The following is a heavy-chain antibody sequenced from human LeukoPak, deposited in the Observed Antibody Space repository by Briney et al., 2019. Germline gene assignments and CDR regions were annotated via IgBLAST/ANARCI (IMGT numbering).Heavy chain of an antibody. J-gene: IGHJ4*02. V-gene: IGHV3-30*03. D-gene: IGHD5-12*01. CDR3: AVTPIYSGYDRLDY. Sequence: RALILSCAASCFTFSSYGMQWVRPAPGKGLGWGAVISYDGSNKYYAYSVKGRFTSSRDNSKSTLYLQMNSLRTEDTAVYYCAVTPIYSGYDRLDYWGQGTLVTVSS. CDR2: ISYDGSNK. CDR1: CFTFSSYG.